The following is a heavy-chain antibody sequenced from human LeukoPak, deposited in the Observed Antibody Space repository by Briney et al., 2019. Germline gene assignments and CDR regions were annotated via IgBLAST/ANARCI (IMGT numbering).Heavy chain of an antibody. CDR1: GVSISTSRYY. CDR2: IYYTGPT. CDR3: ARDDGSYGSGSYYNVYYY. D-gene: IGHD3-10*01. V-gene: IGHV4-39*07. J-gene: IGHJ4*02. Sequence: PSETLSLTCTVSGVSISTSRYYWGWIRQPPGTGLEWIGNIYYTGPTYYNASLESRVTISLDTSKNQFSLKLSSVTAADTAVYYCARDDGSYGSGSYYNVYYYWGQGTLVTVSS.